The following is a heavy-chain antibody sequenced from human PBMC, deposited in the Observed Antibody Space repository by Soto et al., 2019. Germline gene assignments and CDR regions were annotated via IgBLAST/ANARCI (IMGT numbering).Heavy chain of an antibody. CDR2: IYYSGST. J-gene: IGHJ6*03. CDR1: GGSVSSSSYY. Sequence: SETLSLTFTVSGGSVSSSSYYWGWIRQPPGKGLEWIGSIYYSGSTYYNPSLKSRVTISVDTSKNQFSLKLSSVTAADTAVYYCARLPRSTYDILTGFYYYYYMDVWGKGTTVTVSS. V-gene: IGHV4-39*01. CDR3: ARLPRSTYDILTGFYYYYYMDV. D-gene: IGHD3-9*01.